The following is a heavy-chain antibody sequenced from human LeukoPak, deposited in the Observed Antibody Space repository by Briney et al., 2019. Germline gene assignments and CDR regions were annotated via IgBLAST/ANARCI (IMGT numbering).Heavy chain of an antibody. CDR3: ARDRGWTYGDSTAPDY. Sequence: GGSLRLSCGASEFTFSSYAMTWVRQAPGKGLEWVSAISGSGGTTYYADSVKGRFTISRDNSKDTLFLQMNSLRAEDTAVYYCARDRGWTYGDSTAPDYWGQGTLVTFSS. CDR1: EFTFSSYA. V-gene: IGHV3-23*01. J-gene: IGHJ4*02. D-gene: IGHD4-17*01. CDR2: ISGSGGTT.